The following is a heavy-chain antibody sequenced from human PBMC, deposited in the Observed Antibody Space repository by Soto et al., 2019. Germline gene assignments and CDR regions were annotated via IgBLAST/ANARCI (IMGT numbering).Heavy chain of an antibody. Sequence: EVQLLESGGGLVQPGGSLRLSCAAAGVTFSIYAMSWVRQAPGKGLEWVSAISGSGGSTYYADSVKGRFTISRDNSKKTLYLQMNSLRADDTAVDYCAQATRGGAASLIRDYWGQGTLLTVSS. D-gene: IGHD6-13*01. CDR3: AQATRGGAASLIRDY. J-gene: IGHJ4*02. CDR1: GVTFSIYA. CDR2: ISGSGGST. V-gene: IGHV3-23*01.